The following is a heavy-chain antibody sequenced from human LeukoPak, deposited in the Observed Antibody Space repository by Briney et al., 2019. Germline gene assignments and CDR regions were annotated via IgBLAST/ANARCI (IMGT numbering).Heavy chain of an antibody. D-gene: IGHD3-10*02. V-gene: IGHV4-4*07. Sequence: SDTLSLTRTVSGGSIRSYYWSWIRQPAGKGLEWIGRIHTSGSTNYNPSLKSRVTMSVDTSKNQFSLKLSSVTAADTAVYYCARGGMFGDPFDYWGQGTLVTVSS. CDR2: IHTSGST. CDR1: GGSIRSYY. J-gene: IGHJ4*02. CDR3: ARGGMFGDPFDY.